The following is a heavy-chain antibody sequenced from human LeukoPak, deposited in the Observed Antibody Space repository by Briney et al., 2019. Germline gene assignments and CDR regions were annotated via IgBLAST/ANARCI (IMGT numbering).Heavy chain of an antibody. CDR1: GGSFSGYY. V-gene: IGHV4-34*01. Sequence: SETLSPTCAVYGGSFSGYYWSWIRQPPGKGLEWIGEINHSGSTNYNPSLKSRVTISVDTSKNQFSLKLSSVTAADTAVYYCAREGGYCSGGSCYYFDYWGQGTLVTVSS. CDR3: AREGGYCSGGSCYYFDY. CDR2: INHSGST. D-gene: IGHD2-15*01. J-gene: IGHJ4*02.